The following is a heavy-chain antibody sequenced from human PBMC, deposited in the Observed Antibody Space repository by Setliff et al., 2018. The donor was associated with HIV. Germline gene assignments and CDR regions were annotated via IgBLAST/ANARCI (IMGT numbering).Heavy chain of an antibody. D-gene: IGHD1-20*01. CDR1: GFRFSNYW. CDR3: ARYNWNPLGYRFDY. Sequence: GGSLRLSCAASGFRFSNYWMTWVRQAPGKGLEWVAQINRDGTEKYYVDSVKGRFTISRDNAKNSLYLQLNSLRAEDTAVYYCARYNWNPLGYRFDYWGQGTLVTVSS. CDR2: INRDGTEK. J-gene: IGHJ4*02. V-gene: IGHV3-7*03.